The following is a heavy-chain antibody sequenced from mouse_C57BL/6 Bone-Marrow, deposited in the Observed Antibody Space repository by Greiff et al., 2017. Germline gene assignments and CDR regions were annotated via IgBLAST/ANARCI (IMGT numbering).Heavy chain of an antibody. D-gene: IGHD3-1*01. V-gene: IGHV5-4*03. CDR2: ISDGGSYT. J-gene: IGHJ3*01. CDR1: GFTFSSYA. CDR3: ARGHSFAY. Sequence: DVKLVESGGGLVKPGGSLKLSCAASGFTFSSYAMSWVRQTPEKRLEWVATISDGGSYTYYPDNVKGRFTISRDNAKNNLYLQMSHLKSEDTAMYYCARGHSFAYWGKGTLVTVSA.